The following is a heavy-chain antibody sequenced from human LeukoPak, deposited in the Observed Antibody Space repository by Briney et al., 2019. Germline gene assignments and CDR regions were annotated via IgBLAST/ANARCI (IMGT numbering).Heavy chain of an antibody. CDR2: INPNSGGT. CDR1: GYTFTGYY. Sequence: ASVTVSCKASGYTFTGYYMRWVRQAPGQGLEWMGWINPNSGGTNYAQKFQGRVTMTRVTSISTAYMELSRLRSDDTAVYYCARMTTVTTGDYWGQGTLVTVSS. J-gene: IGHJ4*02. D-gene: IGHD4-17*01. V-gene: IGHV1-2*02. CDR3: ARMTTVTTGDY.